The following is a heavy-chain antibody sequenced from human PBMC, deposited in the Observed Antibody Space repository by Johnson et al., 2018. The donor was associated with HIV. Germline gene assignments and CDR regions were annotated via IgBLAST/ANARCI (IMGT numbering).Heavy chain of an antibody. CDR1: GFTFSSYG. CDR3: AKPPSMGADGFDI. D-gene: IGHD3-16*01. J-gene: IGHJ3*02. V-gene: IGHV3-30*02. CDR2: IRYDGSNK. Sequence: QVLLVESGGGVVQPGGSLRLSCAAPGFTFSSYGMHWVRQAPGKELEWVAFIRYDGSNKYYGDSVKGRFTISRDNSKNTLYLQMNSLRAEDTAVYYCAKPPSMGADGFDIWGQGTLVTVSS.